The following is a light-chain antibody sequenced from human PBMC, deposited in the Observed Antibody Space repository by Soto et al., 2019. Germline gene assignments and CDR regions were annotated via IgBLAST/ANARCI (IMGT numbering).Light chain of an antibody. Sequence: DIQMTQSPSTLSASVGDRVTITCRASQDVSNDLGWFQQKPGKAPKLLIYAASTLQSGVPSRFSGSGSGTEFTLTISSLQPDDFATYYCQHYNSYSEAFGQGTKVDIK. CDR2: AAS. V-gene: IGKV1-17*01. CDR3: QHYNSYSEA. CDR1: QDVSND. J-gene: IGKJ1*01.